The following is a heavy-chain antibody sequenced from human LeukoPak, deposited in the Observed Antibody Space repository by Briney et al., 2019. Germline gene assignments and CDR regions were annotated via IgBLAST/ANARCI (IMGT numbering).Heavy chain of an antibody. CDR1: GYSFTSHW. J-gene: IGHJ5*02. Sequence: GESLKISCKGSGYSFTSHWIGWVRQMPGKGLGWMGIIYPGDSDTRYSPPVQGQVTISADKSISTAYLQWSSLKASDTAMYYCAIPFSHNWFDPWGQGTLVTVSS. CDR3: AIPFSHNWFDP. V-gene: IGHV5-51*01. CDR2: IYPGDSDT.